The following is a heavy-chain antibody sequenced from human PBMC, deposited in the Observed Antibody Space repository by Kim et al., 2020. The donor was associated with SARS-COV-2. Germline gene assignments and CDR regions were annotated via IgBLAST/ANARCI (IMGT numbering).Heavy chain of an antibody. CDR2: ISYDGSQR. D-gene: IGHD2-21*02. J-gene: IGHJ4*02. CDR3: ATGLVLVTAFEY. Sequence: GGSLRLSCAASGFTFNTYGVHWVRQAPGKGLEWVALISYDGSQRNYADSVKGRFTISRDNSKNTLYLQMNSLRGEDTAIYYCATGLVLVTAFEYWGRGTLVTVSS. CDR1: GFTFNTYG. V-gene: IGHV3-30*03.